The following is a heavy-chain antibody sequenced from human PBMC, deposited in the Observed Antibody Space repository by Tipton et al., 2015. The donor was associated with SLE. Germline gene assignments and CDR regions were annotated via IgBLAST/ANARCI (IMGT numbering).Heavy chain of an antibody. CDR3: ARVRGGIYYFDY. Sequence: TLSLTCSVSGVSIRTHYWSWIRQPPGKGLEWIGYIYYSGSTNYNPSLKSRVTISVDTSKNQFSLKLSSVTAADTAVYCCARVRGGIYYFDYWGQGTLVTVSS. D-gene: IGHD3-10*01. CDR1: GVSIRTHY. V-gene: IGHV4-59*08. J-gene: IGHJ4*02. CDR2: IYYSGST.